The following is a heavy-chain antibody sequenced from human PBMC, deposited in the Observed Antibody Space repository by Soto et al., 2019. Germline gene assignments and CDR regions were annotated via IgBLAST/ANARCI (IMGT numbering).Heavy chain of an antibody. CDR1: GFTFTSPA. J-gene: IGHJ4*02. CDR3: AADKGYSYGYGTY. CDR2: IVVGSGNT. V-gene: IGHV1-58*01. Sequence: SVKVSCKASGFTFTSPAVQWVRQARGQRLEWIGWIVVGSGNTDYAQKLQERVTITRDMSTSTAYMELSSLRSEDTAVYYCAADKGYSYGYGTYWGQGTLVTVSS. D-gene: IGHD5-18*01.